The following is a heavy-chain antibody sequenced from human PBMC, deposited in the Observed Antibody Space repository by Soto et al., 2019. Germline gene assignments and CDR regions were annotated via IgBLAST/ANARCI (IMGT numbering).Heavy chain of an antibody. J-gene: IGHJ5*01. D-gene: IGHD5-18*01. V-gene: IGHV4-39*01. CDR1: GGSISSSSYY. CDR3: ARHVDAGMVDS. Sequence: PSETLSLTCTVSGGSISSSSYYWAWIRQPPGKGLEWIGSIYYSGSTYYNPSLKSRLTISVDTSKNQISLKLSSVTAADTALYYCARHVDAGMVDSWGQGTLVPVSS. CDR2: IYYSGST.